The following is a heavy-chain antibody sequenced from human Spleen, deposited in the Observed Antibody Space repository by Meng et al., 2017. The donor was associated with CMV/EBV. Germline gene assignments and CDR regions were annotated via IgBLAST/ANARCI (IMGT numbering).Heavy chain of an antibody. V-gene: IGHV3-20*04. Sequence: GGSLRLSCAASGFTFSSYSMSWVRQAPGKGLEWVSGINWNGDSTGYADSVKDRFTISRDNAKNSLYLQMNSLRAEDTALYYCARRVYDSSGHSDYWGQGTLVTVSS. CDR1: GFTFSSYS. D-gene: IGHD3-22*01. CDR3: ARRVYDSSGHSDY. CDR2: INWNGDST. J-gene: IGHJ4*02.